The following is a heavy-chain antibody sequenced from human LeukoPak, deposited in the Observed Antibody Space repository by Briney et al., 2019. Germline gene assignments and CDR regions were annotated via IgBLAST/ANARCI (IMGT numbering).Heavy chain of an antibody. CDR1: GFTFKNYW. V-gene: IGHV3-7*01. Sequence: GWSLRLSCAACGFTFKNYWMNWVRQARGKGLGWVASINPGGSDAGGIYYGDSVKGRFTISRDNAKKLLYLQMTTLRPEDTALYYCARGTGTTWWETFDSWGQGTLVTVSS. J-gene: IGHJ4*02. CDR2: INPGGSDAGGI. D-gene: IGHD2-8*02. CDR3: ARGTGTTWWETFDS.